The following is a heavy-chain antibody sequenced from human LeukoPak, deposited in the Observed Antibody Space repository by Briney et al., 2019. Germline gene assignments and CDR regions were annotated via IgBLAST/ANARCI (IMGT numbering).Heavy chain of an antibody. V-gene: IGHV4-39*01. CDR2: IYYSGST. CDR1: GGSISSSSYY. Sequence: SETLSLTCTVSGGSISSSSYYWGWIRQPPGKGLEWIGRIYYSGSTYYHPSLKSRVTISVDTSKNQFSLKLSSVTAADTAVYYCSGIAAAATRYFQHWGQGTLVTVSS. J-gene: IGHJ1*01. CDR3: SGIAAAATRYFQH. D-gene: IGHD6-13*01.